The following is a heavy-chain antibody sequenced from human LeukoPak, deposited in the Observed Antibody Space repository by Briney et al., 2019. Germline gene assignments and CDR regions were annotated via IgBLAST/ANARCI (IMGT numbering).Heavy chain of an antibody. CDR2: ISGSGGST. V-gene: IGHV3-23*01. CDR1: GFTFSSYA. D-gene: IGHD2-15*01. J-gene: IGHJ4*02. Sequence: PGGSLRLSCAASGFTFSSYAMSWVRQAPGKGLEWVAAISGSGGSTYYADSVKGRFTISRDNSKNTLYLQMNSLSVEDTAVYYCAKLGYCSGGSCYDYWGQGTLVTVSS. CDR3: AKLGYCSGGSCYDY.